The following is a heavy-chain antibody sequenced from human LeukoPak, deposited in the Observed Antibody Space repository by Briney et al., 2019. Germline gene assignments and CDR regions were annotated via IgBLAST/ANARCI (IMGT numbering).Heavy chain of an antibody. CDR1: GYTFTSYG. D-gene: IGHD1-26*01. V-gene: IGHV1-18*01. J-gene: IGHJ6*02. CDR3: ARVRWDLPYYYNYYGLDV. CDR2: ISTYNGNT. Sequence: ASVKVSRKASGYTFTSYGISWVRQAPGQGLEWMGWISTYNGNTNYAQKLQGRVTMTTDTSTSTAYMELRSLRSDDTAVYYCARVRWDLPYYYNYYGLDVWGQGTTVTVSS.